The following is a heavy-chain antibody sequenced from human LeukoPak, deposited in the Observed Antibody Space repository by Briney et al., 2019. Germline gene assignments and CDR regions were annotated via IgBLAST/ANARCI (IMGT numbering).Heavy chain of an antibody. CDR2: ISAYNGNT. CDR3: ARIWYSSSWYSSYYYYYMDV. CDR1: GGTFSSYA. D-gene: IGHD6-13*01. Sequence: ASVKVSCKASGGTFSSYAVSWVRQAPGQGLEWMGWISAYNGNTNYAQKLQGRVTMTTDTSTSTAYMELRSLRSDDTAVYYCARIWYSSSWYSSYYYYYMDVWGKGTTVTISS. J-gene: IGHJ6*03. V-gene: IGHV1-18*01.